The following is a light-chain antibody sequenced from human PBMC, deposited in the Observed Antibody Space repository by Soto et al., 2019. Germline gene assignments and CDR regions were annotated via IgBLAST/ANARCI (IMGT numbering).Light chain of an antibody. CDR2: GVS. Sequence: VVLTQSPGTLSLSPGERATLSCGASQIVSSSFLAWYQQKPGQAPRLLIHGVSNRATGIPDRFSGSGSGTDFTLTISRLEPEDFAVYYCQQYDKSPWTFGQGTKVDIK. CDR1: QIVSSSF. V-gene: IGKV3-20*01. J-gene: IGKJ1*01. CDR3: QQYDKSPWT.